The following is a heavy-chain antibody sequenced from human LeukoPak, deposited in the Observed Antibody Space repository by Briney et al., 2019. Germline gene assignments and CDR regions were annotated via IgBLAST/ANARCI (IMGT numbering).Heavy chain of an antibody. V-gene: IGHV3-30*18. CDR1: AFIFSSYG. CDR3: AKDYTGQLTYGLDV. Sequence: GGSLRLSCAASAFIFSSYGMHLVRQAPGKGLEWVAVISYDGSNKYYADSVRGRFTISRDNSKNTLYLQMNSLRAEDTAVYSCAKDYTGQLTYGLDVWGQGTTVTVSS. CDR2: ISYDGSNK. J-gene: IGHJ6*02. D-gene: IGHD2-2*01.